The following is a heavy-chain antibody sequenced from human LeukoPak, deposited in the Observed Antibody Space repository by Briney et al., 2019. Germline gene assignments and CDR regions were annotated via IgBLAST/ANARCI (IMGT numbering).Heavy chain of an antibody. CDR1: GFTFSTSW. D-gene: IGHD3-22*01. J-gene: IGHJ4*02. CDR2: IKQDGSEK. CDR3: ASESLYYYDSSGYYY. V-gene: IGHV3-7*01. Sequence: GRSLRLSCTAAGFTFSTSWVSSVRHAPGKGLEWVANIKQDGSEKYYVDSVKGRFAISRDNAKDSLYLQMNSLRAEDTAVYYCASESLYYYDSSGYYYWGQGTLVTVSS.